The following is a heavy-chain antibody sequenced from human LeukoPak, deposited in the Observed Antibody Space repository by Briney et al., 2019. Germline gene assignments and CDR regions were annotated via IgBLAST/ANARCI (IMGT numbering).Heavy chain of an antibody. V-gene: IGHV1-18*01. CDR2: INGNNGNT. CDR1: GYTFSSYG. Sequence: ASVKVSCKASGYTFSSYGISWVRQAPGQGLEWMGWINGNNGNTNYAQKVQGRVTMTTDTSTSTAYMELRSLRSDDTAVYYCARVRYRLAETYIDYWGQGTLVTVSS. J-gene: IGHJ4*02. CDR3: ARVRYRLAETYIDY. D-gene: IGHD3-16*01.